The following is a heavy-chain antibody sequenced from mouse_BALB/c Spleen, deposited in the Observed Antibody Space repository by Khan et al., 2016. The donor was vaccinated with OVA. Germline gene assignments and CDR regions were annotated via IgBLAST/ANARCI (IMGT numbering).Heavy chain of an antibody. Sequence: VELVESGPELVKPGASVKMSCKASGYTFTDYVITWVKQRTGQGLEWIGEIYPGSGITYYSEKFKGKATLTADKSSNTAYMQLSSLTSEDSAVYSCARSPRLHWYFDVWGAGTTVTVSS. CDR1: GYTFTDYV. CDR2: IYPGSGIT. V-gene: IGHV1-77*01. D-gene: IGHD1-2*01. J-gene: IGHJ1*01. CDR3: ARSPRLHWYFDV.